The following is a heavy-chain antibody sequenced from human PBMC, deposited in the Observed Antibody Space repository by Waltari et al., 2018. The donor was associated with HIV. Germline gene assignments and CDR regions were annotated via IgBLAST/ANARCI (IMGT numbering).Heavy chain of an antibody. D-gene: IGHD6-19*01. CDR1: GGSFSGYY. V-gene: IGHV4-34*01. CDR3: ARRAYSSGWYVRYYYGMDV. J-gene: IGHJ6*02. CDR2: INHSGST. Sequence: QVQLQQWGAGRLKPSETLSLTCAVYGGSFSGYYWSWIRQPLGKGLEWIGEINHSGSTNYNPSLKSRVTISVDTSKNQFSLKLSSVTAADTAVYYCARRAYSSGWYVRYYYGMDVWGQGTTVTVSS.